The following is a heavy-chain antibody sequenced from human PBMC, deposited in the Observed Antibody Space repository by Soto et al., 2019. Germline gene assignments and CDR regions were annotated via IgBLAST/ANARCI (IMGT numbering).Heavy chain of an antibody. CDR1: GGSISSGDYY. Sequence: LSLTCTVSGGSISSGDYYWSWIRQPPGKGLEWIGYIYYSGSTYYNPSLKSRVTISVDTSRNQFSLKLSSVTAADTAMYYCASYYYDSSGYLPDWGQGTLVTVSS. CDR2: IYYSGST. CDR3: ASYYYDSSGYLPD. D-gene: IGHD3-22*01. J-gene: IGHJ4*02. V-gene: IGHV4-30-4*01.